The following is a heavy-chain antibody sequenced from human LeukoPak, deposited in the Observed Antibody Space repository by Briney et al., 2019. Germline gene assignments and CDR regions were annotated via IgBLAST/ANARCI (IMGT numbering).Heavy chain of an antibody. V-gene: IGHV1-69*13. J-gene: IGHJ4*02. CDR3: ARGYGAIPFDYS. D-gene: IGHD4-17*01. CDR2: IIPIFGTA. CDR1: GGTFSSYA. Sequence: ASVKVSCKASGGTFSSYAISWVRQAPGQGLEWMGGIIPIFGTANYAQKFQGRVTITADESTSTAYMELSSLRSEDTAVYYCARGYGAIPFDYSWGQGTLVTVSS.